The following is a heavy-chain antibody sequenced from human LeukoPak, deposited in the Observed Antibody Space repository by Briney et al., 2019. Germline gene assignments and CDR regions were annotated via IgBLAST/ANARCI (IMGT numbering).Heavy chain of an antibody. D-gene: IGHD6-19*01. CDR3: ARVSYTQWLDY. Sequence: HPGGSLRLSCAASGFTVSSNYMSWVRQAPGKGLEWVSVIYSGGSTYYADSVKGRFTISRDSSKNTLYLQMNSLRAEDTAVYYCARVSYTQWLDYWGQGTLVTVSS. V-gene: IGHV3-53*01. CDR2: IYSGGST. J-gene: IGHJ4*02. CDR1: GFTVSSNY.